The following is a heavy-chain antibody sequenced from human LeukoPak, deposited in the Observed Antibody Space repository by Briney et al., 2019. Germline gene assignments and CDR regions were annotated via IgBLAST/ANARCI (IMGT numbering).Heavy chain of an antibody. D-gene: IGHD6-13*01. CDR3: AEFIAAPFYFDY. Sequence: GGSLRLSCAASGFTFSIYSMNWVRQAPGKGLEWVSSISSSSSYIYYAHSVKGRFTISRDNAKNSLYLQMNRLRAEDTAVYYCAEFIAAPFYFDYWGQGTLVTVSS. CDR1: GFTFSIYS. J-gene: IGHJ4*02. CDR2: ISSSSSYI. V-gene: IGHV3-21*01.